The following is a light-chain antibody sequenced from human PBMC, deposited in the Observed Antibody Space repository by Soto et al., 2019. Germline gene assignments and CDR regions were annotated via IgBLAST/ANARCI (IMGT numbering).Light chain of an antibody. CDR3: NSYTTSGTLV. CDR2: DVS. J-gene: IGLJ2*01. Sequence: QSVLTQPASVSESPGQSITISCTGTSSDIGGYNYVSWYQQHPGKAPKLMIYDVSNRPSGVSNRFSGSKSGNTASLTISGLQAEDEAEYYCNSYTTSGTLVFGGGTKLTVL. V-gene: IGLV2-14*01. CDR1: SSDIGGYNY.